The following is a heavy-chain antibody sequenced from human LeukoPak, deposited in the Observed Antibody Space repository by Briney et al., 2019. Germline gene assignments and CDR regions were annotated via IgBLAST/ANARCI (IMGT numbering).Heavy chain of an antibody. V-gene: IGHV3-23*01. CDR2: IGGSGAST. J-gene: IGHJ6*03. Sequence: PGGSLRLSCAASGFTFRSYAMSWVRQAPGKGLEWVSAIGGSGASTYYAESVKGRFTISRDNSKNTLYLQMNSLRAEDTAVYYCAKGAAARPNEWFYYYYMDVWGKGTTVTVSS. CDR1: GFTFRSYA. CDR3: AKGAAARPNEWFYYYYMDV. D-gene: IGHD6-6*01.